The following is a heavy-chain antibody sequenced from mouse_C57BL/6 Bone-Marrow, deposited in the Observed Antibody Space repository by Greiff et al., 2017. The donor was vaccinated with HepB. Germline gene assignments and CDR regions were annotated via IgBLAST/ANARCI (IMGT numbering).Heavy chain of an antibody. CDR1: GFTFSDYY. Sequence: EVKVVESEGGLVQPGSSMKLSCTASGFTFSDYYMAWVRQVPEKGLEWVANINYDGSSTYYLDSLKSRFIISRDNAKNILYLQMSSLKSEDTATYYCARELLRESYFDYWGQGTTLTVSS. V-gene: IGHV5-16*01. CDR2: INYDGSST. J-gene: IGHJ2*01. D-gene: IGHD1-1*01. CDR3: ARELLRESYFDY.